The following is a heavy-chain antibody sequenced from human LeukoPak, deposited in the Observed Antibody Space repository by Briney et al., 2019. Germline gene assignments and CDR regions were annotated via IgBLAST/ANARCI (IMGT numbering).Heavy chain of an antibody. D-gene: IGHD6-13*01. CDR1: GLTFSSYS. CDR2: ISSSSSTI. Sequence: GGSLRLSCAASGLTFSSYSMNWVRQAPGKGLEWVSYISSSSSTIYYADSVKGRFTISRDNAKNSLYLQMNSLRDEDTAVYYCARVSPSSWYSRNGDYFDYWGQGTLVTVSS. J-gene: IGHJ4*02. CDR3: ARVSPSSWYSRNGDYFDY. V-gene: IGHV3-48*02.